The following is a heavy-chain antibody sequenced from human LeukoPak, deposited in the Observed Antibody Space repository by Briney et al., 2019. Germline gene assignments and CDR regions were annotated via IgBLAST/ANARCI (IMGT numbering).Heavy chain of an antibody. CDR2: IRKTTQGGTT. Sequence: GGSLRLSCATSGFTFADYAVSWFRQAPGKGLEWVGFIRKTTQGGTTEYAASVKGRFTISRDDSKSIAHLQMNSLRAEDTAIHFCAKERGGYYGSGTLDYWGQGTLVTVSS. V-gene: IGHV3-49*03. CDR3: AKERGGYYGSGTLDY. CDR1: GFTFADYA. J-gene: IGHJ4*02. D-gene: IGHD3-10*01.